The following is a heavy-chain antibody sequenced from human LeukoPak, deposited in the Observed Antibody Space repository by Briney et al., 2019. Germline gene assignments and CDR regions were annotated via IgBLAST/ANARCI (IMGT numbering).Heavy chain of an antibody. J-gene: IGHJ4*02. V-gene: IGHV4-39*07. CDR1: GGPISSSSYY. D-gene: IGHD4-23*01. Sequence: SETLSLTCTVSGGPISSSSYYWGWIRQPPGKGLEWIGSIYYSGSTYYNPSLKSRVTISVDTSKNQFSLKLSSVTAADTAVYYCARGGDGGNSGEELDYWGQGTLVTVSS. CDR2: IYYSGST. CDR3: ARGGDGGNSGEELDY.